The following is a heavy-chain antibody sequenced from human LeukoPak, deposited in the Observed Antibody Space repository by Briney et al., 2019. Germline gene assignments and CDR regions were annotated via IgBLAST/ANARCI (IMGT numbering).Heavy chain of an antibody. Sequence: ASVKVSCKASGYTFTNCYMHWVRQAPGQGLEWMGIIDPSGGSTDYAQKFQGRVTMTRDTSTSTVYMELSSLRSEDTAVYYCANLGYCSGGSCQKNRFDYWGQGTLVTVSS. CDR3: ANLGYCSGGSCQKNRFDY. CDR1: GYTFTNCY. J-gene: IGHJ4*02. D-gene: IGHD2-15*01. V-gene: IGHV1-46*01. CDR2: IDPSGGST.